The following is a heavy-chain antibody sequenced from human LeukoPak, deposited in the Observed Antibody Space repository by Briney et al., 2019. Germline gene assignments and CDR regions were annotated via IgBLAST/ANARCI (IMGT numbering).Heavy chain of an antibody. CDR1: GFTFSSYG. V-gene: IGHV3-30*02. D-gene: IGHD3-10*01. CDR2: IRYDGSNK. J-gene: IGHJ4*02. Sequence: PGGSLRLSCAASGFTFSSYGMHWVRQAPGKGLEWVAFIRYDGSNKYYADSVKGRFTISRDNSKNTMYLQMNSLRAEDTAVYYCAKDRDYYGSGKEGFFDYWGQGTLLTVSS. CDR3: AKDRDYYGSGKEGFFDY.